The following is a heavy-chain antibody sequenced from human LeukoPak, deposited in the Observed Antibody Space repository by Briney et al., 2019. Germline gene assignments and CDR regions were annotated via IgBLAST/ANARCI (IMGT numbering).Heavy chain of an antibody. CDR3: GRDTDFDY. V-gene: IGHV3-21*01. CDR1: GFTFSSYS. Sequence: GGSLRLSCKTSGFTFSSYSMNWVRQAPGKGLEWVSSISSSSTYIYYAESMKGRFTISRDNAKNALYLQMNSLRAEDTAVYYCGRDTDFDYWGQGTLVTVSS. J-gene: IGHJ4*02. CDR2: ISSSSTYI.